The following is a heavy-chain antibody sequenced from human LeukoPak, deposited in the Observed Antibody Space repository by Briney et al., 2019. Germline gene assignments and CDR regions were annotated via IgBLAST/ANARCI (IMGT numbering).Heavy chain of an antibody. Sequence: GSLRLSCAASGFTFSSYWMSWIRQPPGKGLEWVGEIKHTGRTNYNPSLKSRVTISVDTSKNQFSLKLSSVTAADTAVYFCARGYGGNSALGYWGQGTLVTVSS. V-gene: IGHV4-34*01. J-gene: IGHJ4*02. D-gene: IGHD4-23*01. CDR2: IKHTGRT. CDR3: ARGYGGNSALGY. CDR1: GFTFSSYW.